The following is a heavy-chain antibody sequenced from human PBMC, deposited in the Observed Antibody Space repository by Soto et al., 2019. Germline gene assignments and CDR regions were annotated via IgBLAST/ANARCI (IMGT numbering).Heavy chain of an antibody. CDR3: VIEATYDRSGYLLYL. CDR1: GGSVSYDSHY. V-gene: IGHV4-61*01. J-gene: IGHJ4*02. CDR2: IHYTGST. D-gene: IGHD3-22*01. Sequence: SETLSLTGTVSGGSVSYDSHYWTWIRQPPGKGLEWIGCIHYTGSTNYNPSLKSRVTISVDTSKNQFSLKMSSVTAADTAMYYCVIEATYDRSGYLLYLWGPGTLVTVSS.